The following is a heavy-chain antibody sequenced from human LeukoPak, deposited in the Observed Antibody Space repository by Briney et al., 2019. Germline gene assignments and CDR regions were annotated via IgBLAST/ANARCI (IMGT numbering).Heavy chain of an antibody. CDR2: ISSSGSTI. J-gene: IGHJ1*01. V-gene: IGHV3-48*03. CDR3: ARGGTLEYFQL. CDR1: GFTFSSYE. Sequence: GGSLRLSCAASGFTFSSYEMNWVRQAPGKGLEWVSYISSSGSTIYYADSVKGRFTISRDNAKNSLYLQMHSLRAEDTAVYYCARGGTLEYFQLWGQGTLVTVSS.